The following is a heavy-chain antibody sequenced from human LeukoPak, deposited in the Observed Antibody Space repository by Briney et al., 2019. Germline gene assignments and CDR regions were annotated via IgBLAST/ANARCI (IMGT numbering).Heavy chain of an antibody. V-gene: IGHV3-7*01. CDR1: GFTFSTYW. Sequence: PGGSLRLSCAASGFTFSTYWMSWVRQAPGKGLEWVANIKQDGSETYYVDSVKGRFTISRDNAKNSLYLQMNSLRVEDTAVYYCARDGYYYDILTGYNKIERGTFDYWGQGTLVTVSS. J-gene: IGHJ4*02. CDR2: IKQDGSET. CDR3: ARDGYYYDILTGYNKIERGTFDY. D-gene: IGHD3-9*01.